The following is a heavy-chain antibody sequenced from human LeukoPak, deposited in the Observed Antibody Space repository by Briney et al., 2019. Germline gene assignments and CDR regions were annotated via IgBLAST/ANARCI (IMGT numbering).Heavy chain of an antibody. CDR3: YRPIYRGSYRHAFDI. V-gene: IGHV4-39*01. Sequence: SETLSLTCTVSGVFISSSSYDWGWLRQAPGMGLEWIVSIYYSGSTYYNPAINRLVTICVNTSNTQYSLMLSLIPAANAVPYFYYRPIYRGSYRHAFDIWGQGTMVTVSS. CDR1: GVFISSSSYD. J-gene: IGHJ3*02. D-gene: IGHD1-26*01. CDR2: IYYSGST.